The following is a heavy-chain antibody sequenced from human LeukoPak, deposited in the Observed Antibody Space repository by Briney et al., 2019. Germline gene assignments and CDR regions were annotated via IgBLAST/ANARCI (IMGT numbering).Heavy chain of an antibody. J-gene: IGHJ4*02. CDR1: GGSISSSIYY. CDR3: AGAPNPSYFDY. Sequence: SETLSLTCTVSGGSISSSIYYWGWIRQPPGKGLEWIGGISYSRSTNYNPSLKSRLTISVDTSKNQFSLRLSSVTAADTAMYYCAGAPNPSYFDYWGQGPLVTVSS. V-gene: IGHV4-39*01. CDR2: ISYSRST. D-gene: IGHD2-8*01.